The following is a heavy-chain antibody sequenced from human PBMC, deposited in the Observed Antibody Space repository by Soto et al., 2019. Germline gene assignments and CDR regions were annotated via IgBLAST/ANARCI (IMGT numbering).Heavy chain of an antibody. CDR2: INAGNGNT. V-gene: IGHV1-3*01. Sequence: ASVKVSCKASGYTFTSYAMHWVRQAPGQRLEWMGWINAGNGNTKYSQKFQGRVTITRDASASTAYMELNNLKTEDTAVYYCTTDLPTLIPQVDYWGPGTLVTVSS. CDR3: TTDLPTLIPQVDY. J-gene: IGHJ4*02. CDR1: GYTFTSYA. D-gene: IGHD4-4*01.